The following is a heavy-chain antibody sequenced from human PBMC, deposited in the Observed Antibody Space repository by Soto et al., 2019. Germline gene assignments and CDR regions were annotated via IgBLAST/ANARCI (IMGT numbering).Heavy chain of an antibody. CDR1: GESINSSSYY. Sequence: SETLSLTCIVSGESINSSSYYWGWIRQPPGKGLEWIGSIYYSGRTYYNPSFKSRVTISIDTSKNQFSLKLSSVTATDTAVYYCARQRTTVVTQAYFDHWGQGALVTVSS. D-gene: IGHD2-21*02. CDR3: ARQRTTVVTQAYFDH. J-gene: IGHJ4*02. V-gene: IGHV4-39*01. CDR2: IYYSGRT.